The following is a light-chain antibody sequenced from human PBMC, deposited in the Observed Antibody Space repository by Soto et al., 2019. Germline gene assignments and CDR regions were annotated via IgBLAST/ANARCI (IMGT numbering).Light chain of an antibody. Sequence: DIQMTQSPSSLSASLGERVTITFRASQGIGNYLAWYQQKPGKVPNLLIHAASTLQSGVPSRSSGSGSGTAFTLTISSLQPEDVATYFCQKYNSAPPEWSFGQGTKVDIK. CDR2: AAS. CDR1: QGIGNY. V-gene: IGKV1-27*01. J-gene: IGKJ1*01. CDR3: QKYNSAPPEWS.